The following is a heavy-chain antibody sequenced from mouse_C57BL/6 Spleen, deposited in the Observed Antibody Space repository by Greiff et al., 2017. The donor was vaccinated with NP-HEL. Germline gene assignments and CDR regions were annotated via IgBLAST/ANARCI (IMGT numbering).Heavy chain of an antibody. CDR1: GYAFSSYW. CDR3: ARGSSGTGFDY. CDR2: IYPGDGDT. Sequence: VQLQQSGAELVKPGASVKISCKASGYAFSSYWMNWVKQRPGKGLEWIGQIYPGDGDTNYNGKFKGKATLTADKSSSTAYMQLSSLASEDSAVYCCARGSSGTGFDYWGQGTTLTVSS. D-gene: IGHD4-1*01. J-gene: IGHJ2*01. V-gene: IGHV1-80*01.